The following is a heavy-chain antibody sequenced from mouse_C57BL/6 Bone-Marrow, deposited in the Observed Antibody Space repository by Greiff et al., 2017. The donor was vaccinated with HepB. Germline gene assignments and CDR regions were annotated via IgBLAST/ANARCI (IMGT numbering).Heavy chain of an antibody. CDR3: ARIYDYDPSWFAY. Sequence: EVKLMESGGGLVKPGGSLKLSCAASGFTFSDYGMHWVRQAPEKGLEWVAYISSGSSTIYYADTVKGRFTISRDNAKNTLFLQMTSLRSEDTAMYYCARIYDYDPSWFAYWGQGTLVTVSA. V-gene: IGHV5-17*01. D-gene: IGHD2-4*01. CDR1: GFTFSDYG. CDR2: ISSGSSTI. J-gene: IGHJ3*01.